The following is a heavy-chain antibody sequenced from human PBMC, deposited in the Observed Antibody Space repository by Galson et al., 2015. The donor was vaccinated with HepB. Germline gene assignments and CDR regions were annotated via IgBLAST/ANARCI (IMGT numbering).Heavy chain of an antibody. V-gene: IGHV1-2*06. CDR3: ARAPGWFDP. Sequence: SVKVSCKASGYTFTAYFMHWVRQAPGQGLEWMGRINPNSGVTRFAQNFQGRVTMTRDTSSSTAYMELSSLRSEDTAVYYCARAPGWFDPWGQGTLVTVSS. CDR1: GYTFTAYF. CDR2: INPNSGVT. J-gene: IGHJ5*02. D-gene: IGHD3-10*01.